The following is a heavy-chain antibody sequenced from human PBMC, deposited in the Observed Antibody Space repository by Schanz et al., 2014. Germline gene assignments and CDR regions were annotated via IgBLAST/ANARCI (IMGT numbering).Heavy chain of an antibody. J-gene: IGHJ6*02. D-gene: IGHD6-13*01. CDR2: IRSKPSNYAT. CDR1: GFTFSASA. V-gene: IGHV3-73*02. Sequence: EVQLVESGGGLVQPGGSLKLSCAASGFTFSASAMHWVRQAPGKGLEWVGHIRSKPSNYATEYAASMKGRFTISSEDTQNTTYLQKNSRKREDTAVDYCSAQQLGSESLCGMDFWGQGTTVTVS. CDR3: SAQQLGSESLCGMDF.